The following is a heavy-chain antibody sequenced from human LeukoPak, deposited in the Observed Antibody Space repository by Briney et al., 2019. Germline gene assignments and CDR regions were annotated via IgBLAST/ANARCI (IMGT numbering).Heavy chain of an antibody. J-gene: IGHJ4*02. CDR3: ASIAVAGKDY. Sequence: GASVKVSCKASGGTFSSYAISWVRQAPGQGLEWMGGIIPIFGTANYAQKFQGRVTITADESTSIAYMELSSLRSEDTAVYYCASIAVAGKDYWGQGTLVTVSS. CDR2: IIPIFGTA. D-gene: IGHD6-19*01. V-gene: IGHV1-69*13. CDR1: GGTFSSYA.